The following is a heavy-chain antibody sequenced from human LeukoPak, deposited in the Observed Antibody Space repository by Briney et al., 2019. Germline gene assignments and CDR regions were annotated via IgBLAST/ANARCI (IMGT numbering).Heavy chain of an antibody. J-gene: IGHJ3*02. CDR3: ARSGIGRGFDI. CDR1: AFSMNDFW. D-gene: IGHD2/OR15-2a*01. CDR2: INKDATIT. V-gene: IGHV3-74*01. Sequence: GGSLRLSCAASAFSMNDFWMHWVRQGPGKGLEWVSRINKDATITTYADSVKGRCTVSTDNVKYMVYLDMNGVRGDDTDVYHFARSGIGRGFDIWGRGATVTVSS.